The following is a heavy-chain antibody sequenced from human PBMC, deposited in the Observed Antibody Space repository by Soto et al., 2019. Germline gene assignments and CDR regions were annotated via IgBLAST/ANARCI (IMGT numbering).Heavy chain of an antibody. D-gene: IGHD3-16*02. V-gene: IGHV1-8*01. J-gene: IGHJ4*02. CDR3: ARGLDIVY. CDR1: GFTFSNYE. CDR2: INPKSGDT. Sequence: ASVKVSCKTSGFTFSNYEISWVRQAPGQGLEWGGYINPKSGDTGYAQKFQGRVTLTRDTPKATAYMELSSLTSEDTAVYYCARGLDIVYWGQGTQVTVSS.